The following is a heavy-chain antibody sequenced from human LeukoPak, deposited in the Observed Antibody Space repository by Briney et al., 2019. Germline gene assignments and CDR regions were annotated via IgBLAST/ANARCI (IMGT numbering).Heavy chain of an antibody. J-gene: IGHJ4*02. D-gene: IGHD3-3*01. Sequence: AGGSLRLSCAASGFTFSSYGMHWVRQAPGKGLEWVAFIRYDGSDKYYADSVKGRFTISRDNSKNTLYLQMNSLRAEDTAVYYCAKETTIFGVVINFDYWGQGTLGTVSS. CDR1: GFTFSSYG. V-gene: IGHV3-30*02. CDR2: IRYDGSDK. CDR3: AKETTIFGVVINFDY.